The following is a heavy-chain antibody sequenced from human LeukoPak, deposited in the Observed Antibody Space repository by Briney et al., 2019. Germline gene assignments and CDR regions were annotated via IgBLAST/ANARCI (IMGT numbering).Heavy chain of an antibody. D-gene: IGHD1-26*01. Sequence: GGSLRLSCAASGFTFISYGMSWFGQPPGKGLRWWANIKQDGSAKYYVDSVKGRFTISRDNAKNSLYLQMNSLRAEDTAVYYCARAPGRVTEYFQHWGQGTLVTVSS. V-gene: IGHV3-7*01. CDR3: ARAPGRVTEYFQH. CDR1: GFTFISYG. CDR2: IKQDGSAK. J-gene: IGHJ1*01.